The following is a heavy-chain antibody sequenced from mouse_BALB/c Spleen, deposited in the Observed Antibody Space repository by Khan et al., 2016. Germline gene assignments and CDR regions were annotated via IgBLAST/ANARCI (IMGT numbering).Heavy chain of an antibody. CDR1: GYTFTSYY. D-gene: IGHD2-14*01. Sequence: QVQLQQSGPELVKPGASVRISCKASGYTFTSYYIHWVKQRPGQGLEWIGWIYPGNVNTKYNEKFKGKATLTADKSSSTAYMQPSRLTSEDSAVYFCARNYYRYDEGLAYWGQGTLVTVSA. V-gene: IGHV1S56*01. CDR3: ARNYYRYDEGLAY. CDR2: IYPGNVNT. J-gene: IGHJ3*01.